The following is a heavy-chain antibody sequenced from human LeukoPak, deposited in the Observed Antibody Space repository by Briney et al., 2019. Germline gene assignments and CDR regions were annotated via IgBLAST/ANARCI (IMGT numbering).Heavy chain of an antibody. J-gene: IGHJ5*02. Sequence: PSETLSLTCAVSGDSIRRYYWSWIRQPAREGREWIGRIYTGGIITYNPSLKSRVTMSIDTSNNQFPLRLRFLTAADTAVYYSARDSGTTGEVKFDPWGQGTLVTVSS. V-gene: IGHV4-4*07. CDR1: GDSIRRYY. CDR2: IYTGGII. D-gene: IGHD3-10*01. CDR3: ARDSGTTGEVKFDP.